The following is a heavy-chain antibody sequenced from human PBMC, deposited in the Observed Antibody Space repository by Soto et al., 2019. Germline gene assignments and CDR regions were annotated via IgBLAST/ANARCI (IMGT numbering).Heavy chain of an antibody. CDR2: ISDNGGTI. CDR3: AKDRDPDGIWTFDS. CDR1: EFTFSNYA. J-gene: IGHJ5*01. V-gene: IGHV3-23*01. D-gene: IGHD3-9*01. Sequence: GGSLRLSCAASEFTFSNYAMSWVRQAPGKGLEWVSCISDNGGTIFYSDSVKGRFTISRDNSKDMLFLQMSSLRVDDTAVYYCAKDRDPDGIWTFDSWGQGTLVTVSS.